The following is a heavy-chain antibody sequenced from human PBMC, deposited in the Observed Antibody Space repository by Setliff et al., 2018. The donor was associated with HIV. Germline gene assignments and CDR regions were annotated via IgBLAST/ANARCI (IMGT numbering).Heavy chain of an antibody. CDR3: ATDYNRGAFWHL. CDR2: ISPDATIA. D-gene: IGHD3-10*01. V-gene: IGHV3-74*01. J-gene: IGHJ4*02. Sequence: LSLSCTASGFAFSDNWVHWVRQVPGKGLVWVSHISPDATIAGSGDSVKGRFTMSRDNAKNTAYLHMYRLTVDDTGVYYCATDYNRGAFWHLWGQGTQVTSPQ. CDR1: GFAFSDNW.